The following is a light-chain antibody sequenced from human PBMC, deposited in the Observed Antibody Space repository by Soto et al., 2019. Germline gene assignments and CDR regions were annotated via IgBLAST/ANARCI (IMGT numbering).Light chain of an antibody. V-gene: IGKV3-15*01. CDR2: GAS. Sequence: ELVLTPSPATLSVSQGERSTLSCRASQSVYNNLAWYQQKPGQAPRLLTYGASTRATGIPARFSGSGSGTEFTLTISSLQSEDFAVYFCQQYNNGPPVTFCPGTKVDVK. CDR1: QSVYNN. CDR3: QQYNNGPPVT. J-gene: IGKJ3*01.